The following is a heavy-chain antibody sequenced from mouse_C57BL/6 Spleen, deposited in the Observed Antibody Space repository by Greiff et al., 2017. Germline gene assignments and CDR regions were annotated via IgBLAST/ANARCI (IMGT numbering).Heavy chain of an antibody. V-gene: IGHV1-82*01. J-gene: IGHJ4*01. D-gene: IGHD2-2*01. Sequence: VQLKESGPELVKPGASVKISCQASGYAFSRSWMNWVKQRPGTGLEWIGRLYPGAGDTTYNGKFTGKATLTADTSSSTAYMQLSSLTSEDSAVYFCAGGYDDAMDYWGQGTSVTVSS. CDR2: LYPGAGDT. CDR1: GYAFSRSW. CDR3: AGGYDDAMDY.